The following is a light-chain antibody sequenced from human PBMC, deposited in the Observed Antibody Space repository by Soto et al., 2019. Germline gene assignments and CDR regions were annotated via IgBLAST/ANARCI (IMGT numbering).Light chain of an antibody. CDR1: QDIRKY. Sequence: DIQMTKSPSSLSASVGDRVTITCQASQDIRKYLNWYQQKPGRAPKLLIYGASNLETGVPSRFSGSGFGTDFIFTISSLQPEDIATYYCQHYDNLPPFTFGPGTKVAIK. CDR3: QHYDNLPPFT. J-gene: IGKJ3*01. CDR2: GAS. V-gene: IGKV1-33*01.